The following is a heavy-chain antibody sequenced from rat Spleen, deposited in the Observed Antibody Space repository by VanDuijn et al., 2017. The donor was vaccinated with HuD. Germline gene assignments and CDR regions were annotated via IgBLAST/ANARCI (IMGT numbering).Heavy chain of an antibody. J-gene: IGHJ2*01. D-gene: IGHD1-1*01. CDR2: ITYDGGNT. CDR1: GFTFSDYY. V-gene: IGHV5-20*01. Sequence: EVQLVESGGGLVQPGRSLKLSCAASGFTFSDYYMAWVRQAPNKGLEWVASITYDGGNTYYQDSVKGRFTVSRDNAKSTLYLQMNNLRSEDTATYYCTRGDWSDYFDYWGQGAMVTVSS. CDR3: TRGDWSDYFDY.